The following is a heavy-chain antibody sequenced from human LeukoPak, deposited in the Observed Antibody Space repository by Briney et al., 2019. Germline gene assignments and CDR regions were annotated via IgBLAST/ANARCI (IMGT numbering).Heavy chain of an antibody. CDR1: GFTFDDYT. D-gene: IGHD6-6*01. Sequence: GGSLRLSCAAAGFTFDDYTMHWVRQAPGKGLEWVSLISWDGGSTYYADSVKGRFTISRDNSKNSLYLQMNSLRTEDTVLYYCAKDIGSHSSSPGFDYWGQGTLVTVSS. CDR2: ISWDGGST. J-gene: IGHJ4*02. CDR3: AKDIGSHSSSPGFDY. V-gene: IGHV3-43*01.